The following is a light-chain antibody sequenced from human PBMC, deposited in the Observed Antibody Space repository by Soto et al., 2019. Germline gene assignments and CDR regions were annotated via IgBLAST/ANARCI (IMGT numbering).Light chain of an antibody. Sequence: EIVLTQSPGTLSLSPGERATLSCRASQSISGTHLAWYQHRPGQAPRPLIYATSHRATGVPDRFSGSGSGTDSTLTSSRREPEDLAVYFWRQYDSSTPMYTFGQVTKLEIK. CDR1: QSISGTH. V-gene: IGKV3-20*01. CDR3: RQYDSSTPMYT. CDR2: ATS. J-gene: IGKJ2*01.